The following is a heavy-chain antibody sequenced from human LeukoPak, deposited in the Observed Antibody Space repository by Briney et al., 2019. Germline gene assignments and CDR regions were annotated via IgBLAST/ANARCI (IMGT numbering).Heavy chain of an antibody. Sequence: PGGSLRLSCAASGFTFSSYGMHWVRQAPGKGLEWVAFIRYDGSNKYYADSVKGRFTISRDNSKNTLYLQMNSLRAEDTAVYYCAKDGLSSYYDFWSGYYHDYWGQGTLVTVSS. CDR1: GFTFSSYG. CDR2: IRYDGSNK. J-gene: IGHJ4*02. CDR3: AKDGLSSYYDFWSGYYHDY. D-gene: IGHD3-3*01. V-gene: IGHV3-30*02.